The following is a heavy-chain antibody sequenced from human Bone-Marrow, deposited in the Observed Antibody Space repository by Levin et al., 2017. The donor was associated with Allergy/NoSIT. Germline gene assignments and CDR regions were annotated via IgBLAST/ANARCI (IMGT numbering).Heavy chain of an antibody. CDR1: GFTFSSYS. V-gene: IGHV3-21*01. J-gene: IGHJ5*02. CDR2: ISRRGSNI. Sequence: LSLTCAASGFTFSSYSMNWVRQTPGKGLEWVSSISRRGSNIYYADSLKGRFIISRDNTKNSLYLQVNSLRVDDTAIYYCARDGSGGDILTGPVDWLDLWGQGTLVTVSS. D-gene: IGHD3-9*01. CDR3: ARDGSGGDILTGPVDWLDL.